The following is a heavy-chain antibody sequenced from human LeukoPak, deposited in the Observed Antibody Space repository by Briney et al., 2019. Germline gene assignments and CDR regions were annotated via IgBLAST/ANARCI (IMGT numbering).Heavy chain of an antibody. CDR3: ARDREYQLDY. V-gene: IGHV3-30*04. D-gene: IGHD2-2*01. J-gene: IGHJ4*02. CDR1: GFTFSSYA. CDR2: ISYDGSNK. Sequence: PGGSLRLSCAASGFTFSSYAMHWLRQAPGKGLEWVAVISYDGSNKYYADSVKGRFTISRDNSKNTLYLQMNSLRAEDTAVYYCARDREYQLDYWGQGTLVTVSS.